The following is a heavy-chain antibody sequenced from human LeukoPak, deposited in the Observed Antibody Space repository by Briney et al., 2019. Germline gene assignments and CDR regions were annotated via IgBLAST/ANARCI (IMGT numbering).Heavy chain of an antibody. D-gene: IGHD6-19*01. J-gene: IGHJ2*01. CDR1: GFTFSSYW. CDR3: ARRRYSSGWYVSEYFDL. CDR2: IKQDGSEK. V-gene: IGHV3-7*01. Sequence: GGSLRLSCAASGFTFSSYWMSWVRQAPGKGLEWVANIKQDGSEKYYVDSVKGRFTISRDNAKNSLYLQMNSLRAEDTAVYYCARRRYSSGWYVSEYFDLWGRGTLVTVSS.